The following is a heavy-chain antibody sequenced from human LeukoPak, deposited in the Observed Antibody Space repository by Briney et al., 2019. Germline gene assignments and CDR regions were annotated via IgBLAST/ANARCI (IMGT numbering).Heavy chain of an antibody. CDR3: ARDVIAAADTKLLDY. D-gene: IGHD6-13*01. J-gene: IGHJ4*02. V-gene: IGHV3-21*01. CDR1: GFTFSSYS. CDR2: ISSSSSYI. Sequence: PGGSLRLSCAASGFTFSSYSMNWVRQAPGKGLEWVSSISSSSSYIYYADSVKGRFTISRDNAKNSLYLQMNSLRAEDTAAYYCARDVIAAADTKLLDYWGQGTLVTVSS.